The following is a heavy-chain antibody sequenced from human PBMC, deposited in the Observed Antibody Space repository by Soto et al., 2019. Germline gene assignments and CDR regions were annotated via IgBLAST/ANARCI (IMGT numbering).Heavy chain of an antibody. CDR3: ARAGRGYQLLQIHYYYYGMDV. D-gene: IGHD2-2*01. CDR2: IYYSGST. J-gene: IGHJ6*02. V-gene: IGHV4-31*03. Sequence: QVQLQESGPGLVKPSQTLSLTCTVSGGSISSGGYYWSWIRQHPGKGLEWIGYIYYSGSTYYNPSLKRRVTISVDTSKNQFSLKLSSVTAADTAVYYCARAGRGYQLLQIHYYYYGMDVWGQGTTVTVSS. CDR1: GGSISSGGYY.